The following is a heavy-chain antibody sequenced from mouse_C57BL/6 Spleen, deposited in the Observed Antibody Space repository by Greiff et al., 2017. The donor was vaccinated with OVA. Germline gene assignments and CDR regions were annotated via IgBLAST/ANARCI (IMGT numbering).Heavy chain of an antibody. CDR2: FHPYNDDT. CDR3: ARRAYSSGYSWFAY. J-gene: IGHJ3*01. V-gene: IGHV1-47*01. D-gene: IGHD3-2*02. Sequence: VKLMESGAELVKPGASVKMSCKASGYTFTTYPIEWMKQNHGKSLEWIGNFHPYNDDTKYNEKFKGKATLTVEKSSSTVYLELSRLTSDDSAVYYCARRAYSSGYSWFAYWGQGTLVTVSA. CDR1: GYTFTTYP.